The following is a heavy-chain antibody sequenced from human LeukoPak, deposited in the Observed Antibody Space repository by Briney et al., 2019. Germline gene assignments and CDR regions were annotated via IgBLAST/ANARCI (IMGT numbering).Heavy chain of an antibody. CDR3: ARDRYSSGWYPFDY. V-gene: IGHV3-23*01. Sequence: PGGSLRLSCAASDFTFSTYGMSWVRQAPGKGLEWVSGISPGGGPTYYADSVKGRFTISRDNSKNTLYLQMNSLRAEDTAVYYCARDRYSSGWYPFDYWGQGTLVTVSS. CDR2: ISPGGGPT. CDR1: DFTFSTYG. D-gene: IGHD6-19*01. J-gene: IGHJ4*01.